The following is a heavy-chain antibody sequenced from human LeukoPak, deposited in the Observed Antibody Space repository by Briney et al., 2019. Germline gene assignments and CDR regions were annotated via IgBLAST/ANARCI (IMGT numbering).Heavy chain of an antibody. V-gene: IGHV1-69*13. J-gene: IGHJ4*02. D-gene: IGHD1-26*01. Sequence: SVTVSCKASGRTFIKYAISWVRQAPGQGYEWMGGIIPLYGTANYAQKFQGRVTITADESTSTAYMELSSLRSEDTAVYYCARSRELYPKEDAAFDYWGQGTLVTVSS. CDR3: ARSRELYPKEDAAFDY. CDR1: GRTFIKYA. CDR2: IIPLYGTA.